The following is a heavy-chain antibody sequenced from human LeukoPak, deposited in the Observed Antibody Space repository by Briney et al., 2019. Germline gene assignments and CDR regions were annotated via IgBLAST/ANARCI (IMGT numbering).Heavy chain of an antibody. CDR3: ASAYSSSSVIDY. J-gene: IGHJ4*02. CDR2: IIPIFGTA. V-gene: IGHV1-69*01. Sequence: SVKVSCKASGGTFSSYAISWVRQAPGQGLEWMGGIIPIFGTANYAQKFQGRVTITADESTSTAYMELSSLRSEDTAVYYCASAYSSSSVIDYWGQGTLVTVSS. CDR1: GGTFSSYA. D-gene: IGHD6-6*01.